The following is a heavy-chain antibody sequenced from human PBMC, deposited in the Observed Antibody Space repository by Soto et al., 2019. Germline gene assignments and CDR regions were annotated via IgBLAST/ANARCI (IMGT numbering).Heavy chain of an antibody. V-gene: IGHV3-48*02. Sequence: EVQLVESGGGLVQPGGSLRLSCVASGFTFSSYSMNWVRQAPGKGLEWVSYISSSSSTIYYADSVKGRFTISRDNAKNSLYLQMNSLRDEDTAVYYCAREQYYGWGMDVWGQGTTVTVSS. CDR2: ISSSSSTI. J-gene: IGHJ6*02. CDR1: GFTFSSYS. D-gene: IGHD3-10*01. CDR3: AREQYYGWGMDV.